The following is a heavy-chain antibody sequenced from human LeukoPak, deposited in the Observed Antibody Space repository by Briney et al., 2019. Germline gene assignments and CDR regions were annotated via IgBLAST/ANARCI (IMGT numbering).Heavy chain of an antibody. CDR3: ARGGNSFQYSSSWYPVDY. V-gene: IGHV1-2*02. CDR1: GYTFTGYY. D-gene: IGHD6-13*01. J-gene: IGHJ4*02. CDR2: INPSSGGT. Sequence: ASVKVSCKASGYTFTGYYMHWVRQAPGQGLEWMGWINPSSGGTNYAQKFQGRVTMTRDTSISTAYMELSRLRSDDTAVYYCARGGNSFQYSSSWYPVDYWGQGTLVTVSS.